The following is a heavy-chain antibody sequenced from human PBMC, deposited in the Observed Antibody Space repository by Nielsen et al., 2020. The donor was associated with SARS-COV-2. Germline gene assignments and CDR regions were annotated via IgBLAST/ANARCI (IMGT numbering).Heavy chain of an antibody. Sequence: ASVKVSCKASGYTFTSYDINWVRQATGQGLEWMGWMNPNSGNTGYAQKFQGRVTMTRNTSISTAYMELSSLRAEDTAVYYCARLVQPWSGADYWGQGTLVTVSS. D-gene: IGHD1-1*01. CDR3: ARLVQPWSGADY. V-gene: IGHV1-8*01. J-gene: IGHJ4*02. CDR2: MNPNSGNT. CDR1: GYTFTSYD.